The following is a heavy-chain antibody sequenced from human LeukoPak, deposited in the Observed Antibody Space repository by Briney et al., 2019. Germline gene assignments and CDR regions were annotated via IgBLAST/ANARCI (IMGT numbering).Heavy chain of an antibody. CDR2: ISGSGGST. J-gene: IGHJ4*02. V-gene: IGHV3-23*01. D-gene: IGHD6-6*01. CDR3: AKDGEEQLVLDY. CDR1: GFTVSSNY. Sequence: PGGSLRLSCAASGFTVSSNYMSWVRQAPGKGLEWVSAISGSGGSTYYADSVKGRFTISRDNSKNTLYLQMSSLRAEDTAVYYCAKDGEEQLVLDYWGQGTLVTVSS.